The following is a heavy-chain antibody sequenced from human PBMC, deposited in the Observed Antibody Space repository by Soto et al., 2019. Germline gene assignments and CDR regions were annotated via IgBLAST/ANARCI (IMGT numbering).Heavy chain of an antibody. CDR2: IRADNGNR. CDR1: GYTFSTSG. J-gene: IGHJ4*01. CDR3: ARDTESNRYHY. V-gene: IGHV1-18*01. Sequence: QVQVLQSGPEVKRPGASVTVSCKTSGYTFSTSGIRWVRQAPGQGLEWVGWIRADNGNRKSAQRLQGRVTLTTDTAASTAYMELSSLTSGDTAMYYFARDTESNRYHYWGHGTLVTVSS. D-gene: IGHD2-2*01.